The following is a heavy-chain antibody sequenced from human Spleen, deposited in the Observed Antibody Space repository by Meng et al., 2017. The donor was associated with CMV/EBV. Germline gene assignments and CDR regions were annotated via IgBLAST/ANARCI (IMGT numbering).Heavy chain of an antibody. V-gene: IGHV1-2*02. D-gene: IGHD2-2*01. CDR2: INPNSGGT. Sequence: ASVKVSCKASGYTFTGYYMHWVRQAPGQGLEWMGWINPNSGGTNYAQKFQGRVTMTRDTSISTAYMELSRLRSDDTAVNYCAIRAGCSSTSCYGYYYYGMDVWGQGTTVTVSS. CDR3: AIRAGCSSTSCYGYYYYGMDV. CDR1: GYTFTGYY. J-gene: IGHJ6*02.